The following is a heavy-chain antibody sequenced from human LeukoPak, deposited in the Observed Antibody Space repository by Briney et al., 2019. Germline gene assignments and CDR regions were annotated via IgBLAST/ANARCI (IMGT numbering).Heavy chain of an antibody. CDR1: GFTFSSYG. Sequence: GGSLRLSCAASGFTFSSYGMHWVRQAPGKGLEWVAVIWYDGSNKYYADSVKGRFTISRDNSKNTLYLQMNSLRAEDTAVYYCAREEYDSSGYWFDYWGQGTLDTVSS. CDR2: IWYDGSNK. D-gene: IGHD3-22*01. V-gene: IGHV3-33*01. J-gene: IGHJ4*02. CDR3: AREEYDSSGYWFDY.